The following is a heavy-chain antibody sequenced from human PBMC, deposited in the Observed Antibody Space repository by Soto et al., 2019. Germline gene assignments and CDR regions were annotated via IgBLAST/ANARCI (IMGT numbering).Heavy chain of an antibody. Sequence: EVQLLESGGGLVQPGGSLRLSCTASGFTFSNYAMSWVRQAPGKGLEWVSVISGSGGSTYYADSVKGRFTISRDNSKNTLYLQMNSLRAEDTAVYYCAKAMGSTTPAPGSYWGQGTLVTVSS. J-gene: IGHJ4*02. CDR2: ISGSGGST. D-gene: IGHD2-2*01. V-gene: IGHV3-23*01. CDR1: GFTFSNYA. CDR3: AKAMGSTTPAPGSY.